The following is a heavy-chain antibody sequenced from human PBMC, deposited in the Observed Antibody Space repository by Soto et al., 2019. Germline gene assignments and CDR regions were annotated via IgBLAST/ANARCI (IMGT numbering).Heavy chain of an antibody. V-gene: IGHV3-30*04. Sequence: ESGGGVVQPGGSLRLSCAASGFTFSIFVMHWVRQAPGKGLEWVAATSYDGKNKDHADSVKGRFTISRDNSKNTLYLQMNSLRHEDTAVYFCARERAIAATGIFYYWGQGTLVTVSS. CDR2: TSYDGKNK. CDR1: GFTFSIFV. D-gene: IGHD6-13*01. CDR3: ARERAIAATGIFYY. J-gene: IGHJ4*02.